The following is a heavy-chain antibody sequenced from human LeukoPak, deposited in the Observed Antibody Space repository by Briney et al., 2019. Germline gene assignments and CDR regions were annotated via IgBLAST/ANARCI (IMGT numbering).Heavy chain of an antibody. Sequence: PGGSLRLSCAASGFTFSDYYMSWIRQAPGKGLEWVSYISSSGSTIYYADSVRGRFTISRDNAKNSLYLQMNSLRAEDTAVYYCARDSKQLLNYYYYYYMDVWGKGTTVTVSS. J-gene: IGHJ6*03. CDR3: ARDSKQLLNYYYYYYMDV. V-gene: IGHV3-11*01. CDR2: ISSSGSTI. CDR1: GFTFSDYY. D-gene: IGHD6-6*01.